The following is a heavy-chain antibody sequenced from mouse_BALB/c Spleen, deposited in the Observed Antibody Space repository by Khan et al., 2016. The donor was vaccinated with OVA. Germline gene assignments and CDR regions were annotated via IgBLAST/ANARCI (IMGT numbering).Heavy chain of an antibody. CDR3: AGLAYDCDSEGCAY. D-gene: IGHD2-4*01. J-gene: IGHJ3*01. CDR1: GFTFSTYG. Sequence: EVELVESGGDLVKPGGSLKLSCAASGFTFSTYGMSWVRQAPDKRLEWVATVSTGGSSTYYPDSVKGRFTISRDNAKNTLYLQMSGLRSEATARFNCAGLAYDCDSEGCAYWGQGTLVTVSA. CDR2: VSTGGSST. V-gene: IGHV5-6*01.